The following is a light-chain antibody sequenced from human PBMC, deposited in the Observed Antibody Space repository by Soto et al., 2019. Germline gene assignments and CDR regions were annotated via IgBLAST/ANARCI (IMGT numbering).Light chain of an antibody. CDR2: GAS. CDR3: QQTQAVPLT. J-gene: IGKJ5*01. CDR1: QPISNY. V-gene: IGKV1-39*01. Sequence: DVQMTQSPSSLSASVGDRVTITCRASQPISNYLNWYQQKAGEAPKVLIFGASSLQSGVPSKFRGSGYGTDFTLIINNRHPDDFATDYCQQTQAVPLTFCQGTRL.